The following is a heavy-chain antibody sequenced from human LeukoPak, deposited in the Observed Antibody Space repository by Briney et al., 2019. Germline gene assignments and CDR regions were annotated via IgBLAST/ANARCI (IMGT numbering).Heavy chain of an antibody. V-gene: IGHV3-11*01. CDR3: AKSSTFTMIVDDY. Sequence: GSLRLSCAASGFTYSDYYMSWIRQAPGKGLEWVSYISSSGSTIYYSDSVKGRFTISRDNAKNSLYLQMNSLRAEDTAVYYCAKSSTFTMIVDDYWGQGTLVTVSS. CDR2: ISSSGSTI. CDR1: GFTYSDYY. J-gene: IGHJ4*02. D-gene: IGHD3-22*01.